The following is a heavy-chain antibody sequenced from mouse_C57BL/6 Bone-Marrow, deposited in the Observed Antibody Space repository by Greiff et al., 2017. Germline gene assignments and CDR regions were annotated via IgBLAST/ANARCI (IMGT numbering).Heavy chain of an antibody. Sequence: EVKLVESGGGLVKPGGSLKLSCAASGFTFSSYAMSWVRQTPEKRLEWVATISDGGSYTYYPDNVKGRFTISRDNAKNNLYLQMSHLKSEDTAMYYCARARDWDYAMDYWGQGTSVTVSS. CDR2: ISDGGSYT. CDR3: ARARDWDYAMDY. D-gene: IGHD4-1*01. V-gene: IGHV5-4*03. CDR1: GFTFSSYA. J-gene: IGHJ4*01.